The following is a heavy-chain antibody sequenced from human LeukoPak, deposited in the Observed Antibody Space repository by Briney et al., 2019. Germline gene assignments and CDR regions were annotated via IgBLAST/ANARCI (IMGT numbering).Heavy chain of an antibody. D-gene: IGHD1-26*01. CDR2: ISFSGGNT. J-gene: IGHJ4*02. Sequence: GGSLRLSCAASGFTFSGSAMSWVRQAPGKGLEWVSLISFSGGNTYYADSVKGRFTISRDNSKNTAYLQMNSLRAEDTAVYYCAKDMSSDSGSWNGYFDYWGQGTLVTVSS. V-gene: IGHV3-23*01. CDR3: AKDMSSDSGSWNGYFDY. CDR1: GFTFSGSA.